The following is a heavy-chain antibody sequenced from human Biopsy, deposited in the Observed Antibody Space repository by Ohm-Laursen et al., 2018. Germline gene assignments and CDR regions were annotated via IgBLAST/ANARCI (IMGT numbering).Heavy chain of an antibody. CDR1: GFTFNRSA. V-gene: IGHV1-58*02. CDR2: IAVGGGNT. CDR3: ASRPNCGGDCSSGFDY. Sequence: SVKVSCKASGFTFNRSAMQWVRQARGQRLEWIGWIAVGGGNTNYAQKFQERVTITRDMPTSTAYMELSSLRSEDTAVYYCASRPNCGGDCSSGFDYWGQGTLVTVSS. D-gene: IGHD2-21*02. J-gene: IGHJ4*02.